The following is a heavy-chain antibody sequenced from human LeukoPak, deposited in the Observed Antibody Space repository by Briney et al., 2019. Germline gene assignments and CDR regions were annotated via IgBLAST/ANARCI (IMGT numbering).Heavy chain of an antibody. CDR1: GYSFTGYW. D-gene: IGHD3-9*01. J-gene: IGHJ5*02. CDR2: IDPSDSYT. CDR3: ARSFYDILTGYNNWFDP. Sequence: GESLKISCKGSGYSFTGYWISWVRQMPGKGLEWMGRIDPSDSYTNYSPSFQGHVTISADKSISTAYLQWSSLKASDTAMYYCARSFYDILTGYNNWFDPWGQGTLVTVSS. V-gene: IGHV5-10-1*01.